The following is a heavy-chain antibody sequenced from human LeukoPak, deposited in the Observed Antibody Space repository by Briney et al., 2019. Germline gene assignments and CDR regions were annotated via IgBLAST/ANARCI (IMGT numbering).Heavy chain of an antibody. CDR3: ARDPGPDDY. Sequence: GGSLGLSCAASGFTFSSYSMNWVRQAPGKGLEWVSSISSSSSYIYYADSVKGRFTISRDNAKNSLYLQKNSLRAEDTAVYYCARDPGPDDYWGQGTLVTVSS. J-gene: IGHJ4*02. V-gene: IGHV3-21*01. CDR1: GFTFSSYS. CDR2: ISSSSSYI.